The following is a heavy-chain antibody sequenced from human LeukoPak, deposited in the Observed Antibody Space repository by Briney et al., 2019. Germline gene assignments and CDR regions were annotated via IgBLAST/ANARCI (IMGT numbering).Heavy chain of an antibody. CDR3: ARDRRQLEDGWFDP. CDR2: ISGDGSST. CDR1: GFTFSRFW. D-gene: IGHD6-6*01. V-gene: IGHV3-74*01. Sequence: PGGSLRLSCAASGFTFSRFWMHWVRQVPGKGLVWVSRISGDGSSTNYADSVKGRFTISRDNSKNTLYLQMNSLRAEDTAVYYCARDRRQLEDGWFDPWGQGTLVTVSS. J-gene: IGHJ5*02.